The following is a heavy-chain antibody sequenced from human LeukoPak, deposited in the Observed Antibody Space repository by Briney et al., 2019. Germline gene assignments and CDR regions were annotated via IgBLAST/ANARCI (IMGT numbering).Heavy chain of an antibody. CDR3: AKDGVLWFGELGYYFDY. CDR1: GFTFSSSA. Sequence: PGGSLRLSCAASGFTFSSSAMSWVRQAPGKGLEWVSAISGSGGSTYYADSVKGRFTISRDNSKNTLYLQMNSLRAEDTAVYYCAKDGVLWFGELGYYFDYWGQGTLVTVSS. J-gene: IGHJ4*02. V-gene: IGHV3-23*01. D-gene: IGHD3-10*01. CDR2: ISGSGGST.